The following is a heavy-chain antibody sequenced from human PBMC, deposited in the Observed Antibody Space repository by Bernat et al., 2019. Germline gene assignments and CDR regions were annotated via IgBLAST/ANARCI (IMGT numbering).Heavy chain of an antibody. CDR3: AREDNSGSSHPLDY. CDR2: IWYDGSNK. D-gene: IGHD1-26*01. Sequence: QVQLVESGGGVVQPGRSLRLSCAASGFTFSSYGMHWVRQAPGKGLEWVAGIWYDGSNKYYADSVKGRFTISRDNSKNTLYLQMNSLRAEDTAVYYCAREDNSGSSHPLDYWGQGTLVTVSS. J-gene: IGHJ4*02. V-gene: IGHV3-33*01. CDR1: GFTFSSYG.